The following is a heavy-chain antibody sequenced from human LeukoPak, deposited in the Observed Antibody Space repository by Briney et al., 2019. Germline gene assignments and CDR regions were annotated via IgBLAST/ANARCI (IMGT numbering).Heavy chain of an antibody. Sequence: AASVRVSSTTSGYTFSDYTIHWVRQAPGQGLGWMGWINPSSNAANYTHPFEGRGSLTRDTSISTADMVLTSLTSDDTGVYYCARSRELLDFDTWGQGTLVSVSS. V-gene: IGHV1-2*07. CDR1: GYTFSDYT. J-gene: IGHJ4*02. D-gene: IGHD3-10*01. CDR3: ARSRELLDFDT. CDR2: INPSSNAA.